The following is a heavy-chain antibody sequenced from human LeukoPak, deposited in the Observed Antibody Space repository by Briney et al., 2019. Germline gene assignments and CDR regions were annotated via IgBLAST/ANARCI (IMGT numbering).Heavy chain of an antibody. CDR3: AKDCSGGSCYGGFDY. CDR2: IWYHGSNK. Sequence: QTGGSLRLSCAASGFTFSSYGMHWVRQAPGKGLEWVAVIWYHGSNKYYADSVKGRFTISRDNSKNTLYLQMNSLRAEDTAVYYCAKDCSGGSCYGGFDYWGQGTLVTVSS. V-gene: IGHV3-33*06. D-gene: IGHD2-15*01. J-gene: IGHJ4*02. CDR1: GFTFSSYG.